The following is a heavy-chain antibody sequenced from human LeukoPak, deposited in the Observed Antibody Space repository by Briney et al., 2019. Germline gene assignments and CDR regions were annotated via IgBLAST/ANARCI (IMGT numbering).Heavy chain of an antibody. V-gene: IGHV3-21*01. D-gene: IGHD2-2*02. CDR1: GFTFSSYS. CDR2: ISSSSSYI. CDR3: ARALNIVVVPAARPSNWFAP. Sequence: PGGSLRLSCAASGFTFSSYSMNWVRQAPGKGLEWVSSISSSSSYIYYADSVKGRFTISRDNAKNSLYLQMNSLRAEDTAVYYCARALNIVVVPAARPSNWFAPWGQGTLVTVSS. J-gene: IGHJ5*02.